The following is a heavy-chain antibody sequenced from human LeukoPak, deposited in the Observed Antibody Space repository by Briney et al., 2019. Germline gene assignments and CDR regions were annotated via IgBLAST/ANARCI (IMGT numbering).Heavy chain of an antibody. Sequence: GGSLRLSCAASGFTFSSYAMSWVRQAPGKGLEWVSAISGSGGSTYYADSVKGRFTISRDNSKNTLYLQMNSLRAEDTAVYYCTKGGSGSYRYYYGMDVWGQGTTVTVSS. V-gene: IGHV3-23*01. CDR1: GFTFSSYA. J-gene: IGHJ6*02. CDR3: TKGGSGSYRYYYGMDV. D-gene: IGHD3-10*01. CDR2: ISGSGGST.